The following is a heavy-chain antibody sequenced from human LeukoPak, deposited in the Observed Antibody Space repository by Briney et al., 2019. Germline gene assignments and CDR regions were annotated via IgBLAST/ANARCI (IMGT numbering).Heavy chain of an antibody. J-gene: IGHJ3*01. CDR2: INSDASST. V-gene: IGHV3-74*01. Sequence: QPGESLRLSCAASGFSFSNYWFHWVRQAPGKGLVWVSRINSDASSTSYADSVKGRFTISRDNAKNTLYLQMNSLRAEDTAVYYCARVQGHPPNGLDVWGQGTMVTVSS. CDR3: ARVQGHPPNGLDV. CDR1: GFSFSNYW. D-gene: IGHD2-8*01.